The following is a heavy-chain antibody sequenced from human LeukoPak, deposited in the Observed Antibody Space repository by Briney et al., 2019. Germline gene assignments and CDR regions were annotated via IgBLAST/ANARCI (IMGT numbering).Heavy chain of an antibody. CDR2: ISSSGSTI. J-gene: IGHJ4*02. V-gene: IGHV3-11*01. CDR3: ARLHDSSGYSYGDFDY. Sequence: GGSLRLSCAASGFTVSSNYMSWVRQAPGKGLEWVSYISSSGSTIYYADSVKGRFTISRDNAKNSLYLQMNSLRAEDTAVYYCARLHDSSGYSYGDFDYWGQGTLVTVSS. D-gene: IGHD5-18*01. CDR1: GFTVSSNY.